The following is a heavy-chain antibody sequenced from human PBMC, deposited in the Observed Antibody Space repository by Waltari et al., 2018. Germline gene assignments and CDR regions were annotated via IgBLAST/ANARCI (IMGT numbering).Heavy chain of an antibody. V-gene: IGHV1-69*08. CDR3: ARDQGYGDDDAFDI. D-gene: IGHD4-17*01. Sequence: QVQLVQSGAEVKKPGSSVKVSCKASGGTFSSYTISWVRQAPGQGLEWMGRIIPILGIANYAQKFQGRVTITADKSTSTAYMELSSLRSEDTAVYYCARDQGYGDDDAFDIWGQGTMVTVSS. CDR2: IIPILGIA. J-gene: IGHJ3*02. CDR1: GGTFSSYT.